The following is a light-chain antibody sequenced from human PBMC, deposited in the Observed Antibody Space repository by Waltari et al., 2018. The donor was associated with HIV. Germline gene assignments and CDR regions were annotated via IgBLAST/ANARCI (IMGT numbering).Light chain of an antibody. J-gene: IGKJ1*01. CDR3: QQFASSQWT. CDR2: GAS. V-gene: IGKV3-20*01. CDR1: QSVTSTY. Sequence: ETVLTQSPGPLSLSPGERAPLSCRASQSVTSTYLAWYQQKPGQPPRLPIHGASSRATGIPDRFSGSGSGTDFTLTISRLEPEDFAVYYCQQFASSQWTFGQGTKVEVK.